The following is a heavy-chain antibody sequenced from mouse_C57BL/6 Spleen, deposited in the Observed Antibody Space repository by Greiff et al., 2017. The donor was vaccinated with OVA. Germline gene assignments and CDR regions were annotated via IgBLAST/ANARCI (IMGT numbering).Heavy chain of an antibody. CDR1: GFTFSSYA. Sequence: EVKLLESGGGLVKPGGSLKLSCAAPGFTFSSYAMSWVRQTPEKRLEWVATISDSGSYTYYPDNVKGRFTISRDNAKNILYLQMSPLKSEDTAMYYCAREEVVATCGAMDYWGQGTSVTVSS. CDR3: AREEVVATCGAMDY. D-gene: IGHD1-1*01. J-gene: IGHJ4*01. V-gene: IGHV5-4*03. CDR2: ISDSGSYT.